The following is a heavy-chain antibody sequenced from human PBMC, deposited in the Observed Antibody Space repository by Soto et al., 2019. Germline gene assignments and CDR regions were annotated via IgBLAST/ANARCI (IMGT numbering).Heavy chain of an antibody. D-gene: IGHD2-15*01. J-gene: IGHJ2*01. V-gene: IGHV1-2*04. CDR3: ARGSRDAGSGGKVYSAWYFDL. CDR2: INPNSGGT. Sequence: ASVKVSCKASGYTFTGYYMHWVRQAPGQGLEWMGWINPNSGGTNYAQKFQGWVTMTRDTSISTAYMELSRLRSDDTAVYYCARGSRDAGSGGKVYSAWYFDLWGRGTLVTISS. CDR1: GYTFTGYY.